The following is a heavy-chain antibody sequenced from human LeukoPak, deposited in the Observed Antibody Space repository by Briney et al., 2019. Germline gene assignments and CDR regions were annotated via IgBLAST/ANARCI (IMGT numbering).Heavy chain of an antibody. Sequence: SETLSLTCTVAGGSISSYYWSWIRQPPGKGLEWIGYISYSGSTNYDPSLKSRVTISVDTSKNQFSLKLSSVTAADTAVYYCARERTSGYSYCFDYWGQGTLVTVSS. D-gene: IGHD3-22*01. CDR1: GGSISSYY. CDR3: ARERTSGYSYCFDY. V-gene: IGHV4-59*01. CDR2: ISYSGST. J-gene: IGHJ4*02.